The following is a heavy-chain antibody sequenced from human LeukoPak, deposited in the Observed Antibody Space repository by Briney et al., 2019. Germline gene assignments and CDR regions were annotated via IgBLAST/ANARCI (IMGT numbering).Heavy chain of an antibody. D-gene: IGHD6-13*01. CDR2: IYCSGST. CDR3: ASLAAADPPEVWFDP. V-gene: IGHV4-39*07. Sequence: PSETLSLTCTVSGGSISSSSYYWGWIRQPPGKGLEWIGSIYCSGSTYYNPSLKSRVTISVDTSKNQFSLKLSSVTAADTAVYYCASLAAADPPEVWFDPWGQGTLVTVSS. J-gene: IGHJ5*02. CDR1: GGSISSSSYY.